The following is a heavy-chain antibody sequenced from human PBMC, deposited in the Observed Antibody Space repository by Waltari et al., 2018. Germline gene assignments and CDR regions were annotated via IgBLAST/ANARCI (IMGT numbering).Heavy chain of an antibody. CDR1: GFTFSSYG. J-gene: IGHJ4*02. CDR2: IWYDGSNK. D-gene: IGHD1-1*01. Sequence: QVQLVESGGGVVQPGRSLRLSCAASGFTFSSYGMHWVRQAPGKGLEWVAVIWYDGSNKYYADSVKGRFTISRDNSKNTLYLQMNSLRAEDTAVYYCARDRTTGSELYYFDYWGQGTLVTVSS. V-gene: IGHV3-33*01. CDR3: ARDRTTGSELYYFDY.